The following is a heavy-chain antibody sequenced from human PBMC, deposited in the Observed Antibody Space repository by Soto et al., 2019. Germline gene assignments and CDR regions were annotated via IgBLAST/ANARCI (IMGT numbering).Heavy chain of an antibody. CDR1: GFTFSNYA. J-gene: IGHJ4*02. CDR2: ISGSGGST. D-gene: IGHD3-3*01. Sequence: GGSLRLSCAASGFTFSNYAMSWVRQAPGKGLEWVSGISGSGGSTYYADSVKGRFTISRDNSKNTLYLQMNSLRAEDTAVYYCAKDSGSDFWSAYSPADYWGQGTLVTVSS. V-gene: IGHV3-23*01. CDR3: AKDSGSDFWSAYSPADY.